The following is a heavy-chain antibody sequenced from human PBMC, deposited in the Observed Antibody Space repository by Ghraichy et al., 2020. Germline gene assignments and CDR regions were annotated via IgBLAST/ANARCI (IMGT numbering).Heavy chain of an antibody. Sequence: SVKVSCKASGGTFSSYAISWVRQAPGQGLEWMGGIIPIFGTANYAQKFQGRVTITADESTSTAYMELSSLRSEDTAVYYCASRGEGSGWVFPFDYWGQGTLVTVSS. D-gene: IGHD6-19*01. V-gene: IGHV1-69*13. J-gene: IGHJ4*02. CDR1: GGTFSSYA. CDR2: IIPIFGTA. CDR3: ASRGEGSGWVFPFDY.